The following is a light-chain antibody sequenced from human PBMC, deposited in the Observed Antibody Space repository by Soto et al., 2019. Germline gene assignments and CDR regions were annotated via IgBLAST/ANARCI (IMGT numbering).Light chain of an antibody. CDR2: DVS. CDR1: QSVSRRY. V-gene: IGKV3-20*01. Sequence: IVLTQSPDTLSLSPGQRATLSCRASQSVSRRYLAWYQQKPGQAPMLLIYDVSERASDIPDRFSGSGSGTDFTLNINRRVPEDVAVYYCQYQGSFGGGTKVEIK. CDR3: QYQGS. J-gene: IGKJ4*01.